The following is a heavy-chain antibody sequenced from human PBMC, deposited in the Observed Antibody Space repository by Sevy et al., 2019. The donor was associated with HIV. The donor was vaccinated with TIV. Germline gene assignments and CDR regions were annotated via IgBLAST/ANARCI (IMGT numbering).Heavy chain of an antibody. CDR3: ATTKDYYESSSSPFDY. CDR1: GYTLTKLG. CDR2: FDPEDGET. V-gene: IGHV1-24*01. J-gene: IGHJ4*02. Sequence: ASVKVSCKVSGYTLTKLGMRWVRQAPGKGLEWMGSFDPEDGETIYAQKFQGRLTMTEDTSTDTAYMDLSSLRSEDTAVYFCATTKDYYESSSSPFDYWGQGTVVTVSS. D-gene: IGHD3-22*01.